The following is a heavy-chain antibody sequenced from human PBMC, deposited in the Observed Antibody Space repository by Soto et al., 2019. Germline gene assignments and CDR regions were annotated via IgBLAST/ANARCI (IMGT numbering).Heavy chain of an antibody. CDR2: IYYSGST. V-gene: IGHV4-61*01. J-gene: IGHJ6*02. CDR3: ARDNMRARDGMDV. CDR1: CGSVSSGSYH. D-gene: IGHD3-16*01. Sequence: SETLSLTCTVSCGSVSSGSYHWTWIRQPPGKGLEWIGYIYYSGSTNYNPSLKSRVTISVDTSKNQFSLKLSSVTAADTAVYYCARDNMRARDGMDVWGQGTTVTVSS.